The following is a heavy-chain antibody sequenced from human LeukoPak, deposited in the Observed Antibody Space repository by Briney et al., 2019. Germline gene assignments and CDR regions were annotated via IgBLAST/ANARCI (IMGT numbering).Heavy chain of an antibody. V-gene: IGHV4-59*08. D-gene: IGHD6-13*01. CDR3: ARYIAAAGAFDY. Sequence: SETLSLTCTVSGGSISSYYWSWIRQPPGKGLEWIGYIYYSGSTNYNPSLKSRVTISVDTSKNQFSLKLSSVAAADTAVYYCARYIAAAGAFDYWGQGTLVTVSS. CDR1: GGSISSYY. CDR2: IYYSGST. J-gene: IGHJ4*02.